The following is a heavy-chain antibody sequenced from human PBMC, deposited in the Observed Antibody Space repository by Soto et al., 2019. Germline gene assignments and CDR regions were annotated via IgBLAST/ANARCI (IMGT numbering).Heavy chain of an antibody. CDR2: IYYSGST. V-gene: IGHV4-39*01. Sequence: PSETLSLTCTFSGDSISISSYYWGWIRQPPGKGLEWIGSIYYSGSTYYNPSLKSRVTISVDTSKNQFSLKLSSVTAADTAVYYCARHGSGSYYNNWFDPWSQGTLVT. D-gene: IGHD3-10*01. CDR3: ARHGSGSYYNNWFDP. CDR1: GDSISISSYY. J-gene: IGHJ5*02.